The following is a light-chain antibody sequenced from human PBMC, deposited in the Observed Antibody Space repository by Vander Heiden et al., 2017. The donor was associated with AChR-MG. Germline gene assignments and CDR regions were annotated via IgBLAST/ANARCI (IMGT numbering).Light chain of an antibody. CDR3: QQYNET. CDR1: QSVSSN. J-gene: IGKJ1*01. CDR2: GAS. V-gene: IGKV3-15*01. Sequence: EIVMTQSPATLSVSPGERATLSCRASQSVSSNLAWYQQKPGQAPRLLIYGASTRATGIPARFSGSGSGTEFTLTISSLQSEDFAVYYGQQYNETFGQGTKVEIK.